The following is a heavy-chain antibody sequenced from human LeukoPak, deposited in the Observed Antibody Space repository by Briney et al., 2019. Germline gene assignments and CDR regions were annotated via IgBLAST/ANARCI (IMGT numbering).Heavy chain of an antibody. J-gene: IGHJ4*02. CDR2: TYYSSKWYN. CDR1: GDSVSSNSAA. Sequence: SQTLSLTCAFSGDSVSSNSAAWNWIRQSPSRGLEWLGRTYYSSKWYNDYAVSVKSRITINPDTSKNQFSLQLNSVTPEDTAVYYCARSEDIAAVSYYFDYWGQGTLVTVSS. V-gene: IGHV6-1*01. D-gene: IGHD6-13*01. CDR3: ARSEDIAAVSYYFDY.